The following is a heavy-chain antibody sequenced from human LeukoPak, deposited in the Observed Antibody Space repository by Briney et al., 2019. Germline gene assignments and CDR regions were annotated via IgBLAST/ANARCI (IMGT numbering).Heavy chain of an antibody. CDR1: GGSISSGVYS. CDR3: ARDGMTPFDYSYGMDV. CDR2: IYYSGST. V-gene: IGHV4-30-4*01. J-gene: IGHJ6*02. D-gene: IGHD1-26*01. Sequence: SETLSLTCTVSGGSISSGVYSWSWIRQPPGKGLEWIGYIYYSGSTDYNPSLKSRVTISVDTSKNQFSLKLSSVTAADTAVYYCARDGMTPFDYSYGMDVWGQGTTVTVSS.